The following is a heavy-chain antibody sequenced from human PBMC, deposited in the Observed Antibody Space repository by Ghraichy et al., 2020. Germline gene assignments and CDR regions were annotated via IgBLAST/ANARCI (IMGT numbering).Heavy chain of an antibody. D-gene: IGHD1-20*01. CDR1: GFTFSSYW. CDR2: INSDGSST. J-gene: IGHJ4*02. V-gene: IGHV3-74*01. CDR3: ARGDYNWNEVLSDY. Sequence: GGSLRLSCAASGFTFSSYWMHWVRQAPGKGLVWVSRINSDGSSTNYADSVKGRFTISRDNAKNTLYLQMNSLRAEDTAVYYCARGDYNWNEVLSDYWGQGTLVTVSS.